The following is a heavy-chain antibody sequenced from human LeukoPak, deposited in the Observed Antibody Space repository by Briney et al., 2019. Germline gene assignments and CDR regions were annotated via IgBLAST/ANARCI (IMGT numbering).Heavy chain of an antibody. CDR3: ARDGFGYFDL. D-gene: IGHD5-12*01. CDR2: IYYSGST. Sequence: PSQTLSLTCTVSGGSISSGSYYWSWIRQPAGKGLEWIGRIYYSGSTNYNPSLKSRVTISVDTSKNQFSLKLSSVTAADTAVYYCARDGFGYFDLWGRGTLVTVSS. CDR1: GGSISSGSYY. J-gene: IGHJ2*01. V-gene: IGHV4-61*02.